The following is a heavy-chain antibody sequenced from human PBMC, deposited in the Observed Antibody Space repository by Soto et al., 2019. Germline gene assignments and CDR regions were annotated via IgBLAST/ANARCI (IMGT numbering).Heavy chain of an antibody. Sequence: PGGSLRLSCAASGFTFSSYAMSWVRQAPGKGLEWVSASSGSGGSTYYADSVKGRFTISRDNSKNTLYLQMNSLRAEDTAVYYCAKGTSKLYYYYGMDVWGQGTTVAVSS. J-gene: IGHJ6*02. V-gene: IGHV3-23*01. D-gene: IGHD1-26*01. CDR2: SSGSGGST. CDR3: AKGTSKLYYYYGMDV. CDR1: GFTFSSYA.